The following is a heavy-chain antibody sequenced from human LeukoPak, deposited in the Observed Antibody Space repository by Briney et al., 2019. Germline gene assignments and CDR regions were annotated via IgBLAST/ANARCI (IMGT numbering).Heavy chain of an antibody. D-gene: IGHD3-9*01. Sequence: SETLSLTCAVYGGSITGYYWSWIRHTPGRGLEWVGEIHYTGATSYNPSLKSRATISTDTSKNQFFLRLSSVAAADTAVYYCARGNILTGYCFDFWGQGALVTVSS. CDR1: GGSITGYY. V-gene: IGHV4-34*01. CDR3: ARGNILTGYCFDF. J-gene: IGHJ4*02. CDR2: IHYTGAT.